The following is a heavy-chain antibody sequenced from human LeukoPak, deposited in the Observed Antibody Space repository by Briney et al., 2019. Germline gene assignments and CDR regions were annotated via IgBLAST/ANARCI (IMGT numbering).Heavy chain of an antibody. CDR2: IYTSSST. D-gene: IGHD3-16*01. Sequence: SETLSLTCTVSGVSISSFYWSWIRQPAGTEMEWIGRIYTSSSTNYNPSLKSRVTMSVDTSKNQFSLKLSSVTAADTAVYYCARGGLQFDPWGQGTLVTVSS. V-gene: IGHV4-4*07. CDR1: GVSISSFY. CDR3: ARGGLQFDP. J-gene: IGHJ5*02.